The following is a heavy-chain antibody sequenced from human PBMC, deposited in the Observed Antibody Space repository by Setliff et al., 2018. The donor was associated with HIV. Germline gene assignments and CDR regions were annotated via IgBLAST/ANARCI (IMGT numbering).Heavy chain of an antibody. CDR3: ARCRYRSRWYASDHYYIDV. D-gene: IGHD6-13*01. Sequence: NPSETLSLTCTVSGGSISSSSYYWGWIRQPPGKGLQWIGSIYYRGSTYYNPSLKSRVTISVDTSKNQFSLKLRSVTAADTALYYCARCRYRSRWYASDHYYIDVWGKGTTVTVSS. J-gene: IGHJ6*03. V-gene: IGHV4-39*01. CDR2: IYYRGST. CDR1: GGSISSSSYY.